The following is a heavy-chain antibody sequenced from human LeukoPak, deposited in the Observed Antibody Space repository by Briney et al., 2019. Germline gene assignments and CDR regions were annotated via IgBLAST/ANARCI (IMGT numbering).Heavy chain of an antibody. Sequence: SETLSLTCAVYGGSFSGYYWSWIRQAPGKGLEWIGEIYHSGSTNYNPSLKSRVTISVDKSKNQFSLKLSSVTAADTAVYYCARELYSGSYYDYWGQGTLVTVSS. D-gene: IGHD1-26*01. CDR2: IYHSGST. CDR1: GGSFSGYY. V-gene: IGHV4-34*01. J-gene: IGHJ4*02. CDR3: ARELYSGSYYDY.